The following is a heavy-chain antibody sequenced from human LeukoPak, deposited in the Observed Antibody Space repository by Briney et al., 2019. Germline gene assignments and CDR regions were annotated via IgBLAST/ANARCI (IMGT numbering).Heavy chain of an antibody. D-gene: IGHD3-3*01. CDR1: GGSFSGFY. CDR2: NNHSGHA. CDR3: ARATYNDYCCGYYGL. Sequence: SETLSLTCAVYGGSFSGFYWSWDSQPPGKGREWIGENNHSGHANYNPPRKIRVTISINTSKHQFSLKLSSVTAADTSVYYGARATYNDYCCGYYGLWGQGTLVTVSS. V-gene: IGHV4-34*01. J-gene: IGHJ4*02.